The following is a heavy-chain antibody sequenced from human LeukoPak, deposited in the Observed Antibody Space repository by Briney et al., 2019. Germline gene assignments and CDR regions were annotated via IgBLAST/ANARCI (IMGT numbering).Heavy chain of an antibody. CDR3: AREPDRDYYGSGSHPDY. J-gene: IGHJ4*02. V-gene: IGHV3-33*08. CDR1: GFIFSSYT. Sequence: PGRSLRLSCAASGFIFSSYTMHWVRQAPGKGLEWVAVIWYDGSNKYYADSVKGRFTISRDNSKNTLYLQMNSLRAEDTAVYYCAREPDRDYYGSGSHPDYWGQGTLVTVSS. D-gene: IGHD3-10*01. CDR2: IWYDGSNK.